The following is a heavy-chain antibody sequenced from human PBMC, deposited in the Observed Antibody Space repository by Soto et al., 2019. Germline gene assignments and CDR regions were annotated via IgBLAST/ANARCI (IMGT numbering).Heavy chain of an antibody. CDR2: ISAYNGNT. Sequence: ASVKVSCKASGYTFTSYGISWVRLAPGQGLEWMGWISAYNGNTNYAQKLQGRVTMTTDTSTSTAYMELRSLRSDDTAVYYCARARLASSQNAFDIWGQGTMVTVSS. V-gene: IGHV1-18*01. CDR3: ARARLASSQNAFDI. CDR1: GYTFTSYG. J-gene: IGHJ3*02.